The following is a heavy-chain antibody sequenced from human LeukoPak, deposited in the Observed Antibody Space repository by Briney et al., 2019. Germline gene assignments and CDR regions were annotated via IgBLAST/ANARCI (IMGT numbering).Heavy chain of an antibody. CDR3: ARGNILSGYCFDF. CDR2: IHYTGGT. CDR1: GGSISGYY. D-gene: IGHD3-9*01. V-gene: IGHV4-34*01. Sequence: PSETLSLTCAVYGGSISGYYWSWIRQPPGQGLELVGEIHYTGGTSYNPSLKSRATISIDTSKNQLSLKLSSVTAADTAVYYCARGNILSGYCFDFWGQGALVTVSS. J-gene: IGHJ4*02.